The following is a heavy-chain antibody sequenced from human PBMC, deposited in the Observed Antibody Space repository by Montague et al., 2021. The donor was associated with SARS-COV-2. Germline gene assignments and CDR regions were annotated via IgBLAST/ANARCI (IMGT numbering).Heavy chain of an antibody. Sequence: TLSLTCTVSGGSISSGSFYWSWIRQPAGKGLEWIGRIYTNGGTNYHPSLKSRVTISIDTSKNQFSLRLSSVTAADTAVYYCARWDYDFWSGGSRGLDVWGQGTTVTVSS. CDR2: IYTNGGT. J-gene: IGHJ6*02. D-gene: IGHD3-3*01. CDR1: GGSISSGSFY. CDR3: ARWDYDFWSGGSRGLDV. V-gene: IGHV4-61*02.